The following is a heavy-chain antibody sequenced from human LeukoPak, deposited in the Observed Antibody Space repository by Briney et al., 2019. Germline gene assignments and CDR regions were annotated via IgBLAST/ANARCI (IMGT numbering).Heavy chain of an antibody. CDR2: IKSKTDGSTT. V-gene: IGHV3-15*01. CDR3: TTEGRYYDSSGYYSDWFDP. CDR1: GFTFSGSA. D-gene: IGHD3-22*01. Sequence: PGGSLRLSCAASGFTFSGSAMHWVRQAPGKGLEWVGRIKSKTDGSTTDYAGAVKDRFTISRDDSKNTLYLQMNSLKTEDTAVYYCTTEGRYYDSSGYYSDWFDPWGQGTLVTVSS. J-gene: IGHJ5*02.